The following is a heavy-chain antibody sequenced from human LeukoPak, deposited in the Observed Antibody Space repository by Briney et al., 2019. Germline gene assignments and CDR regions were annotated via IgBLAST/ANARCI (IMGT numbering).Heavy chain of an antibody. V-gene: IGHV1-2*06. D-gene: IGHD4-17*01. CDR1: GYTFTGYY. Sequence: ASVKVSCKASGYTFTGYYMHWVRQAPGQGLEWMGRINPNSGGTNYAQKFQGGVTMTRDTSISTAYMELSRLRSDDTAVYYCARGYYGDYSAGYYFDYWGQGTLVTVSS. CDR3: ARGYYGDYSAGYYFDY. J-gene: IGHJ4*02. CDR2: INPNSGGT.